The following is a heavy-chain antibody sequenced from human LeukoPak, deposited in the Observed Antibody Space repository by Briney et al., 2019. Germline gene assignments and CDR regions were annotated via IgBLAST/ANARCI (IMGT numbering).Heavy chain of an antibody. Sequence: SETLSLTCAVSGDSISGDYWSWIRQPPGKGLEWIAYIYYNGDTNFNPSLKSRVTVSVDTSKNQFSLELSSVTAADTAVYYSVRLLPGCPGSSCRAHFDYWGQGILVTVSS. CDR3: VRLLPGCPGSSCRAHFDY. D-gene: IGHD2-2*01. J-gene: IGHJ4*02. CDR2: IYYNGDT. CDR1: GDSISGDY. V-gene: IGHV4-59*13.